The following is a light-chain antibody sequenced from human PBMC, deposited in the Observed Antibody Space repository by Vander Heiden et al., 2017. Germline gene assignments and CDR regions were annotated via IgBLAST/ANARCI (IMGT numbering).Light chain of an antibody. J-gene: IGLJ1*01. CDR2: DVT. CDR3: ASYTTDSSYV. Sequence: QSALTHPASVSGSPGQSITISCTGTTSDVGAYDYVSWYQQHPDKVPKLLIYDVTNRPSGISTRFSGSKSGSTASLTISGLLAEDEADYYCASYTTDSSYVFGTGTKVTVL. CDR1: TSDVGAYDY. V-gene: IGLV2-14*03.